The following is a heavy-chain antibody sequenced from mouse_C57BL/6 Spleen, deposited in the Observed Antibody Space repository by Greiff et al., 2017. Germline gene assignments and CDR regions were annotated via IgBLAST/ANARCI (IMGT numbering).Heavy chain of an antibody. D-gene: IGHD2-5*01. CDR1: GYTFTSYW. CDR3: ARRYSNYGYFDV. Sequence: VQLQQPGAELVMPGASVKLSCKASGYTFTSYWMHWVKQRPGQGLEWIGEIDPSDSYTTYNQKFKGKSTLPVDKTSSTAYMQLSSLTSEDSAVSYCARRYSNYGYFDVGGTGTTVTVSS. V-gene: IGHV1-69*01. CDR2: IDPSDSYT. J-gene: IGHJ1*03.